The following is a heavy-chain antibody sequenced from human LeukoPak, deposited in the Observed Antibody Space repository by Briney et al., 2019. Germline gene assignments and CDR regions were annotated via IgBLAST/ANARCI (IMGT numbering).Heavy chain of an antibody. CDR1: GFTFGIYA. D-gene: IGHD4-17*01. CDR2: ISARDGST. V-gene: IGHV3-23*01. J-gene: IGHJ4*02. Sequence: PGGSLRLSCAASGFTFGIYAMSWVRQAPGQGLDWVSAISARDGSTYYADSVKGRFTISRDNSKNTLYLQMNSLRAEDTAVYYCAKPLNDYGDYYLDYWGKGTLVTVSS. CDR3: AKPLNDYGDYYLDY.